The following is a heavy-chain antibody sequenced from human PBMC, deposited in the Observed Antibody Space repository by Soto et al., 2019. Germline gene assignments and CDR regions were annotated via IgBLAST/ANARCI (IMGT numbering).Heavy chain of an antibody. D-gene: IGHD2-2*01. Sequence: PGGSLRLSCAASGFTFSSYWMHWVRQAPGKGLVWVSRINSDGSSTSYADSVKGRFTISRDNAKNTLYLQMNSLRAEDTAVYYCARRTEGHRYQLLKTSPLYYYYMDVWGEGTTVTVSS. CDR1: GFTFSSYW. V-gene: IGHV3-74*01. CDR3: ARRTEGHRYQLLKTSPLYYYYMDV. J-gene: IGHJ6*03. CDR2: INSDGSST.